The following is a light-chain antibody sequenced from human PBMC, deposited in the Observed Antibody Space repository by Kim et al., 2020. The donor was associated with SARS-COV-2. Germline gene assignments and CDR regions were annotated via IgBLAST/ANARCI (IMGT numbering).Light chain of an antibody. CDR2: ANN. CDR1: TSNVGKTF. Sequence: QSVLTQPPSASGAPGQSVTVSCSGTTSNVGKTFVYWYQHLPGTAPRLLIYANNQWPSGVPDRFSGSKSGTSASLAISGLRSEDEADYYCAAWDDTLSARVFGGGTQLTVL. CDR3: AAWDDTLSARV. J-gene: IGLJ3*02. V-gene: IGLV1-47*02.